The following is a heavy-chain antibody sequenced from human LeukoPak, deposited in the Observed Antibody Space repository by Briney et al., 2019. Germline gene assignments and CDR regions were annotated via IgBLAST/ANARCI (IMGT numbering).Heavy chain of an antibody. CDR3: ARESMIARERKFDY. Sequence: VASVKVSCKASGYPLTTYYMHWVRQAPGQGLEWLGIINPSGGSTNYAQRFQGRVTMTRDTSTSTVYMELSSLRSEDTAVYYCARESMIARERKFDYWGQGTLVTVSS. D-gene: IGHD3-22*01. CDR1: GYPLTTYY. V-gene: IGHV1-46*01. J-gene: IGHJ4*02. CDR2: INPSGGST.